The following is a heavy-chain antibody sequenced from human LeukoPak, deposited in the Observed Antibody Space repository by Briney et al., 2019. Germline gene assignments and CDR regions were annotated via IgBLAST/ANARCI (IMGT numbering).Heavy chain of an antibody. V-gene: IGHV3-53*04. CDR1: GFTVSSNY. Sequence: GGSLSLSCAASGFTVSSNYMSWVRQAPGKGLEWVSVIYSGGSTYYADSVKGRFTISRHNSKNTLYLQMNSLRAEDTAVYYCARNEGGSYSAYWGQGTLVTVSS. CDR3: ARNEGGSYSAY. D-gene: IGHD1-26*01. J-gene: IGHJ4*02. CDR2: IYSGGST.